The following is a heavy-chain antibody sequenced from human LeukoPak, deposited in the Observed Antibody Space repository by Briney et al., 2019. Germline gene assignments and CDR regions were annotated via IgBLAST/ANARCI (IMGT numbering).Heavy chain of an antibody. D-gene: IGHD3-10*01. J-gene: IGHJ4*02. V-gene: IGHV4-34*01. Sequence: SETLSLTCAVYGGSFSGYYWSWIRQPPGKGLEWIGEINHSGSTNYNPSLKSRVTISVDTSKNQFSLKPSSVTAADTAVYYCARVGRITMVRGVNYFDYWGQGTLVTVSS. CDR2: INHSGST. CDR1: GGSFSGYY. CDR3: ARVGRITMVRGVNYFDY.